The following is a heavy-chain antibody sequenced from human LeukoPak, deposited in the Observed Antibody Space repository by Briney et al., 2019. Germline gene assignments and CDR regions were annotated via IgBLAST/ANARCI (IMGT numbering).Heavy chain of an antibody. J-gene: IGHJ6*03. D-gene: IGHD2-2*01. CDR3: AAPSRSMDV. CDR1: GFTFSSYA. CDR2: INHSGST. V-gene: IGHV4-34*08. Sequence: PGGSLRLSCAASGFTFSSYAMSWIRQPPGKGLEWIGEINHSGSTNYNPSLKSRVTISVDTSKNQFSLKLSSVTAADTAVYYCAAPSRSMDVWGKGTTVTVSS.